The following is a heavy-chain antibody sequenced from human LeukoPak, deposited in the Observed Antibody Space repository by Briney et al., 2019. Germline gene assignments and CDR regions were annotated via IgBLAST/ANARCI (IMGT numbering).Heavy chain of an antibody. V-gene: IGHV1-2*02. CDR1: GYSFSDFY. Sequence: ASVKVSCKASGYSFSDFYIHWVRQAPGQGLEWMGWINPDTDGTNYAQKFQGRVSLTRDTSISTVSLELNRLTLDDTAVYYCARESSNWNDGLDFWGQGVLVTVSP. D-gene: IGHD1-20*01. CDR3: ARESSNWNDGLDF. CDR2: INPDTDGT. J-gene: IGHJ4*02.